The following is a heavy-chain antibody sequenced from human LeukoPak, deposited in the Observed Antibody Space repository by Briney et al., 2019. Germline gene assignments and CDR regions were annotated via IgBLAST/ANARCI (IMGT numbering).Heavy chain of an antibody. D-gene: IGHD5-24*01. V-gene: IGHV4-34*01. CDR2: INHSGST. CDR3: ARRRWLQYNWFDP. CDR1: GGSFSGYY. J-gene: IGHJ5*02. Sequence: PSETLSLTCAAYGGSFSGYYWSWIRQPPGKGLEWIGEINHSGSTNYNPSLKSRVTISVDTSKNQFSLKLSSVTAADTAVYYCARRRWLQYNWFDPWGQGTLVTVSS.